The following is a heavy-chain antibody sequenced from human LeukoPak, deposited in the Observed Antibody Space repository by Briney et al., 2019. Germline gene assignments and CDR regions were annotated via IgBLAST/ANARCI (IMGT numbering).Heavy chain of an antibody. V-gene: IGHV3-30*04. CDR2: ISYDGSYE. J-gene: IGHJ4*02. CDR1: GFTFRSYA. CDR3: ARDKTRD. Sequence: GGSLRLSCAASGFTFRSYAMHWVGQAPGKGLEWVAVISYDGSYERYADSVKGRFTNSRDNSKNTLYLQMNSLRIEDTAVYYCARDKTRDWGQGTLVTVSS.